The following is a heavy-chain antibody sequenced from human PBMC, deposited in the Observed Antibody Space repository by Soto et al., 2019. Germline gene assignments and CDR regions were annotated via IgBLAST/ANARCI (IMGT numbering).Heavy chain of an antibody. D-gene: IGHD4-17*01. CDR1: GFTFSSYA. V-gene: IGHV3-23*01. CDR2: ISGSGGST. CDR3: AKGSSIRGDYGRFDY. J-gene: IGHJ4*02. Sequence: GGSLRLSCAASGFTFSSYAMSWVRQAPGKGLEWVSAISGSGGSTYYADSVKGRFTISRDNSKNTLYLQMNSLRAEDTAVYYCAKGSSIRGDYGRFDYWGQGTLVTVSS.